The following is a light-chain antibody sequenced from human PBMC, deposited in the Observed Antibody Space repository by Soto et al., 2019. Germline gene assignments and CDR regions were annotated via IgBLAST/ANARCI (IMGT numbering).Light chain of an antibody. CDR2: DNN. CDR1: SSNIGNNY. Sequence: SVLTQPPSVSAAPGQKVTISCSGSSSNIGNNYVSWYQQLPGTAPKLLIYDNNKRPSGIPDRFSGSKSGTSATLGITGLQTGDEADYYCGTWDSSLSAYVVFGGGTKVTVL. CDR3: GTWDSSLSAYVV. V-gene: IGLV1-51*01. J-gene: IGLJ2*01.